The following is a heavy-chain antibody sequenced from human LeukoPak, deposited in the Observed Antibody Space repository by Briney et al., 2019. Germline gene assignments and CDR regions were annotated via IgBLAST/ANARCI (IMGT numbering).Heavy chain of an antibody. CDR2: IYSDGST. CDR3: ARDSGFSDYAY. CDR1: GFTVSSDY. J-gene: IGHJ4*02. D-gene: IGHD4-17*01. V-gene: IGHV3-66*01. Sequence: GGSLRLSCVGSGFTVSSDYMSWVRQAPGRGLEWVSIIYSDGSTYYANSVKGRFTISRDSSKITLYLQMNSLRADDTAIYYCARDSGFSDYAYWGQGTLVTVSS.